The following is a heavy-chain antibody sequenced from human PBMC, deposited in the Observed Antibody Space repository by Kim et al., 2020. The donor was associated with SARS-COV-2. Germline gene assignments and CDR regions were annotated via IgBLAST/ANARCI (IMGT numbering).Heavy chain of an antibody. D-gene: IGHD2-15*01. J-gene: IGHJ4*02. Sequence: GGSLRLSCAASGFTFSSYSMNWVRQAPGKGLEWVSYISSSSSTIYYADSVKGRFTISRDNAKNSLYLQMNSLRAEDTAVYYCARDGWSWATLYSYFDYWGQGTLVTVSS. CDR1: GFTFSSYS. CDR3: ARDGWSWATLYSYFDY. CDR2: ISSSSSTI. V-gene: IGHV3-48*04.